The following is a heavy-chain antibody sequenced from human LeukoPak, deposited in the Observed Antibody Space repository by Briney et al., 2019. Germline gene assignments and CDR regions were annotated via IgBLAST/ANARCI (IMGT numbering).Heavy chain of an antibody. Sequence: SETLSLTCTVSGGFISRDSWSWIRQPPGKGLEWIGYISHSGSTDYKPSLESRVTISLDRSNNQFSLELSSVTAADTAVYYCARRMAVAPKYYFDYWGQGTLVTVSS. CDR1: GGFISRDS. D-gene: IGHD6-19*01. V-gene: IGHV4-59*08. J-gene: IGHJ4*02. CDR2: ISHSGST. CDR3: ARRMAVAPKYYFDY.